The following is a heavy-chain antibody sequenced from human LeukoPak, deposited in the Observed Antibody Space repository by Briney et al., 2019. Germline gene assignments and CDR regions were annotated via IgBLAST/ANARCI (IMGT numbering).Heavy chain of an antibody. CDR3: ARGEDWNSSWKFGY. CDR2: INHSGNT. CDR1: GGSFSVYY. D-gene: IGHD6-13*01. J-gene: IGHJ4*02. V-gene: IGHV4-34*01. Sequence: SETLSLTCAVYGGSFSVYYWSWIRQPPGKGLEWIGEINHSGNTNYNPSLKSRVTISVDTSKNQFSLKLSSVTAADTAVYYCARGEDWNSSWKFGYWGQGTLVTVSS.